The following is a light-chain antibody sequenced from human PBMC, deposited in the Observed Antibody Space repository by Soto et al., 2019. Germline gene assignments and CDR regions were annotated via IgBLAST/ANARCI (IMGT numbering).Light chain of an antibody. CDR1: QGISSY. CDR2: KAS. Sequence: VIWMTHSPSLLSASTGDIFTITCXMSQGISSYLAWYQQKPGKAPKLLIYKASTLKSGVPSRFSGSGSGTEFTLIITSLQSEDFAVYYCQQYNNWPRTFGQGTKVDIK. V-gene: IGKV1D-8*03. J-gene: IGKJ1*01. CDR3: QQYNNWPRT.